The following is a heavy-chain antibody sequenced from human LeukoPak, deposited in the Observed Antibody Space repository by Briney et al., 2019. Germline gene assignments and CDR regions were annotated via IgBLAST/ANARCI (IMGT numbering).Heavy chain of an antibody. V-gene: IGHV1-69*06. CDR1: GGTFSSYA. J-gene: IGHJ3*02. CDR2: IIPIFGTA. Sequence: SVKVSCKASGGTFSSYAISWVRQAPGQGLEWMGGIIPIFGTANYAQKFQGRVTITADKSTSTAYMELSSLRSEDTAVYYCADNYYDSSGYTLGAFDIWGQGTMVTVSS. CDR3: ADNYYDSSGYTLGAFDI. D-gene: IGHD3-22*01.